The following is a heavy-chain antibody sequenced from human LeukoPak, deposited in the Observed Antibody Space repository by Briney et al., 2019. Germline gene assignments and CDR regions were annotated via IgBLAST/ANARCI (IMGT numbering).Heavy chain of an antibody. D-gene: IGHD1-7*01. CDR3: ASRAGKPGNTPWCFDY. CDR1: GFTFTIYW. CDR2: IRQDGSET. J-gene: IGHJ4*02. Sequence: GGSLRLSCAASGFTFTIYWMTWVRQAPGKGPEWVANIRQDGSETNYVDSVRGRFTIARDNTKNSLYLQMTSLRGEDTAVYYCASRAGKPGNTPWCFDYWGQGALVTVSS. V-gene: IGHV3-7*01.